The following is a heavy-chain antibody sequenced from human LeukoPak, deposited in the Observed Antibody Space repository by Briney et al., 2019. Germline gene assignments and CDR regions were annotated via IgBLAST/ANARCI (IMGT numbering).Heavy chain of an antibody. CDR1: GYTFTSYD. Sequence: ASVKVSCKASGYTFTSYDINWVRQATGQGLEWMGWMNPNSGNTGYAQKFQGRVTMTKNTSISTAYMELSSLRSEDTAVYYCARASSGWYTGDRYYFDYWGQGTLVTVSS. CDR3: ARASSGWYTGDRYYFDY. CDR2: MNPNSGNT. J-gene: IGHJ4*02. D-gene: IGHD6-13*01. V-gene: IGHV1-8*01.